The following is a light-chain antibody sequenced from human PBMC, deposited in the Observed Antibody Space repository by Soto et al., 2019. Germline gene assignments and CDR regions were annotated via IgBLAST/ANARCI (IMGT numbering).Light chain of an antibody. Sequence: DIQMTQSPSSLSACVGDRVTITCRASQSISSYLNWYQQKPGKAPKLLIYAASSLQSGVPSRFRGSGSGTDFTLTISSLQPEDFATYYCQQSYSTPYTFGQGTKLEIK. CDR1: QSISSY. V-gene: IGKV1-39*01. CDR2: AAS. J-gene: IGKJ2*01. CDR3: QQSYSTPYT.